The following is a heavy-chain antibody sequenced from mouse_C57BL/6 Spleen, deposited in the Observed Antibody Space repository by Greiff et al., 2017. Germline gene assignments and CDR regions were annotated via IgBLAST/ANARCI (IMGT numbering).Heavy chain of an antibody. CDR2: IDPEDGET. V-gene: IGHV14-2*01. J-gene: IGHJ4*01. Sequence: EVKLVESGAELVKPGASVKLSCTASGFNIKDYYMHWVKQRTEQGLEWIGRIDPEDGETKYAPKFQGKATITADTSSNTAYLQLSSLTSEDTAVYYCAGPRYYGSSPLAMDYWGQGTSVTVSS. CDR3: AGPRYYGSSPLAMDY. D-gene: IGHD1-1*01. CDR1: GFNIKDYY.